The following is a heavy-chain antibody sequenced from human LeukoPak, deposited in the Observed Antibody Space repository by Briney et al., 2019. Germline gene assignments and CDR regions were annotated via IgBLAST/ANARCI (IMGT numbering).Heavy chain of an antibody. V-gene: IGHV3-66*01. CDR3: ARVVAVQQLAD. Sequence: GGSLRLSCAASGFTVSSNYMSWVRQAPGKGLEWVSVIYSGGSTYYADSVKGRFTISRDNSKNTLYLQMNSLRAEDTAVYYCARVVAVQQLADWGQGTLVTVSS. CDR2: IYSGGST. J-gene: IGHJ4*02. CDR1: GFTVSSNY. D-gene: IGHD6-13*01.